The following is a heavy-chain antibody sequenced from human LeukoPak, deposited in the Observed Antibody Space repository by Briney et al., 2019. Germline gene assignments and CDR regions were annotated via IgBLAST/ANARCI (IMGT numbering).Heavy chain of an antibody. D-gene: IGHD2-2*01. CDR3: ARGFCTVTSCFLFDY. J-gene: IGHJ4*02. Sequence: SETLSLTCTVSGGSISGSLWSWIRQPAGKELEWIGRISTSGNIDYNPSLKSRVTMSTDTSKNQFSLKLNSVTAADTAVYYCARGFCTVTSCFLFDYWGQGTLVTVSS. CDR1: GGSISGSL. V-gene: IGHV4-4*07. CDR2: ISTSGNI.